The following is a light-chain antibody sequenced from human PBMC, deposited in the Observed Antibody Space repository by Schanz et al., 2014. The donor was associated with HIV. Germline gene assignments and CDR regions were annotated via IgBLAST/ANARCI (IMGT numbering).Light chain of an antibody. CDR1: SSNIGNYNL. CDR2: EVR. V-gene: IGLV2-23*02. J-gene: IGLJ2*01. CDR3: AAWDVNLNGPV. Sequence: QSALTQPASVSGSPGQSITISCSGASSNIGNYNLVSWFQHHPGEAPKIVIFEVRQRPSGVSGRFSGSKSGNTASLTISGLQPEDEADYYCAAWDVNLNGPVFGGGTKLTVL.